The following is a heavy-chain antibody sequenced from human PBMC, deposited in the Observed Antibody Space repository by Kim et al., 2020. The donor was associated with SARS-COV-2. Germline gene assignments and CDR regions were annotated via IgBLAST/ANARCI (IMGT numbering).Heavy chain of an antibody. CDR2: ISWDGGST. CDR3: AKGVRRGYDFLTFDY. Sequence: GGSLRLSCAASGFTFDDYAMHWVRQAPGKGLEWVSLISWDGGSTYYADSVKGRFTISRDNSKNSLYLQMNSLRAEDTALYYCAKGVRRGYDFLTFDYWGQGTLVTVSS. D-gene: IGHD5-12*01. J-gene: IGHJ4*02. CDR1: GFTFDDYA. V-gene: IGHV3-43D*03.